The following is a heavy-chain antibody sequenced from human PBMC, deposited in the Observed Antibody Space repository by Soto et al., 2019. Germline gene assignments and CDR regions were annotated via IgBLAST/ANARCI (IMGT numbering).Heavy chain of an antibody. CDR3: ARHRRTIMITFAGVISS. Sequence: SETQSVTCAVDGGSFSGYDWSWISPTPGKGLEWIWEINHSGSTNYNPSLKSRVTISVDTSKNQFFLTLSSVTGADTAVYSCARHRRTIMITFAGVISSWGQGTLVTVSS. CDR2: INHSGST. CDR1: GGSFSGYD. V-gene: IGHV4-34*01. D-gene: IGHD3-16*02. J-gene: IGHJ5*02.